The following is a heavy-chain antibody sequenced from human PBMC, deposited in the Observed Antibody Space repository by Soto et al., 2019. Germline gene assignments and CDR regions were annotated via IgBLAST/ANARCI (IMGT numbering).Heavy chain of an antibody. Sequence: GESLKISCKGSGYSFTNYWIGWVRQMPGKGLEWMGIIYPGNSDTRYSPSFQGQVTISADKSLTTAYLQWSSLKASDTAMYYCARRAHRSGWPAESDYWGQGTLVTVSS. J-gene: IGHJ4*02. CDR1: GYSFTNYW. CDR2: IYPGNSDT. CDR3: ARRAHRSGWPAESDY. V-gene: IGHV5-51*01. D-gene: IGHD6-19*01.